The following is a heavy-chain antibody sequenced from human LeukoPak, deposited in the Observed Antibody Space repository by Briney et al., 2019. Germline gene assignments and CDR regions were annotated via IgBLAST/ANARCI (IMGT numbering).Heavy chain of an antibody. CDR3: ARGLGRWLQSLWYFDL. CDR2: INHSGST. D-gene: IGHD5-24*01. Sequence: SETLSLTCAVYGGSFSGYYWSWIRHPPGKGLEWIGEINHSGSTNYNPSLKSRVTISVDTSKNQFSLKLSSVTAADTAVYYCARGLGRWLQSLWYFDLWGRGTLVTVSS. J-gene: IGHJ2*01. CDR1: GGSFSGYY. V-gene: IGHV4-34*01.